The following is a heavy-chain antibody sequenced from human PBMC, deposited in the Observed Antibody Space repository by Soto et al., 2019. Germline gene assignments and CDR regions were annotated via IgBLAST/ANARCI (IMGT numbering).Heavy chain of an antibody. D-gene: IGHD2-2*01. CDR2: IRSKAYGGTT. Sequence: SLRLSCTASGFTFGDYAMSWFRHSPGKGLEWVGFIRSKAYGGTTEYAASVKGRFTISRDDSKSIAYLQMNSLKTEDTAVYYCTRVVPDAMSYYYYGMDVWGQGTTVTVSS. CDR3: TRVVPDAMSYYYYGMDV. CDR1: GFTFGDYA. J-gene: IGHJ6*02. V-gene: IGHV3-49*03.